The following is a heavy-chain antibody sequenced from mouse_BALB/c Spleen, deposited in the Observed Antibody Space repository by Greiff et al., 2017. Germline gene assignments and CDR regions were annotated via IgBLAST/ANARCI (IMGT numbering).Heavy chain of an antibody. CDR2: ISYSGST. CDR3: ARHLHYYGSTHYYAMDY. CDR1: GYSITSDYA. Sequence: EVKLMESGPGLVKPSQSLSLTCTVTGYSITSDYAWNWIRQFPGNKLEWMGYISYSGSTSYNPSLKSRISITRDTSKNQFFLQLNSVTTEDTATYYCARHLHYYGSTHYYAMDYWGQGTSVTVSS. J-gene: IGHJ4*01. D-gene: IGHD1-1*01. V-gene: IGHV3-2*02.